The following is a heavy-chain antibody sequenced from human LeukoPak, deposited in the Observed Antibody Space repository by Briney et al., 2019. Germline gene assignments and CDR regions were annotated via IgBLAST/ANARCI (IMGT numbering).Heavy chain of an antibody. Sequence: PGGSLRLSCAASGFTFSSYGMHWVRQAPGKGLEWVAFIRYDGSNKYCADSVKGRFTISRDNAKNSLYLQMNSLRAEDTAVYYCARESSGSPSFDYWGQGTLVTVSS. CDR1: GFTFSSYG. J-gene: IGHJ4*02. CDR3: ARESSGSPSFDY. D-gene: IGHD6-19*01. CDR2: IRYDGSNK. V-gene: IGHV3-30*02.